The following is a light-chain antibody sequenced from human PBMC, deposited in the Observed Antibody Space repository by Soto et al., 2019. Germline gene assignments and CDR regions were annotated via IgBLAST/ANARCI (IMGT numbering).Light chain of an antibody. J-gene: IGLJ1*01. V-gene: IGLV2-8*01. Sequence: QSVLTQPPSASGSPGQSVTISCTGTSSDVGGYDYVSWYQQHPGKAPKLMIYDVTKRPSGIPDRFSGSKSANTASLTFSGLQAEDEADYYCSSYAGTHIVFGTGTKVTVL. CDR3: SSYAGTHIV. CDR2: DVT. CDR1: SSDVGGYDY.